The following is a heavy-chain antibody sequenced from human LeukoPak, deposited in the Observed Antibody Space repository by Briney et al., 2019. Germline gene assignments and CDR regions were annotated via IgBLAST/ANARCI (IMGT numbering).Heavy chain of an antibody. V-gene: IGHV3-48*02. CDR2: ISSTSSTI. CDR3: ATWIVDGPLFAF. CDR1: GFTFSNYN. D-gene: IGHD6-19*01. Sequence: GGSLRLSCVASGFTFSNYNMNWVRQAPGKGLEWVSYISSTSSTIYYADSVKGRFTISRDNAKNSLSLQMNSLRDEDTAVYYCATWIVDGPLFAFGARETLVTVSS. J-gene: IGHJ4*02.